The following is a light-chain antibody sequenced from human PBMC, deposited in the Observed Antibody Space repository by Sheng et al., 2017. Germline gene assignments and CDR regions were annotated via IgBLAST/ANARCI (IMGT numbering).Light chain of an antibody. J-gene: IGLJ1*01. CDR2: SNN. V-gene: IGLV1-44*01. Sequence: QSVLTQPPSASGTPGQRVTISCSGSSSNIGSNTVNWYQQLPGTAPKLLIYSNNQRLSGVPDRFSGSKSGTSASLVVSGLQSEDEADYYCAAWDDSLNDYVFGAGTKVIV. CDR3: AAWDDSLNDYV. CDR1: SSNIGSNT.